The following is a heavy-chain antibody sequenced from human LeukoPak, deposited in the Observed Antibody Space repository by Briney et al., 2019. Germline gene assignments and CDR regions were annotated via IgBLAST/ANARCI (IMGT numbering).Heavy chain of an antibody. CDR2: ISHVGGT. D-gene: IGHD2-15*01. CDR3: ARGGGKDYYGMDV. CDR1: GFTFSDYA. Sequence: GGSLRLSCAASGFTFSDYAMSWVRQAPEKGLEWVSTISHVGGTYYADSVKGRFAISRDNSKNTLYLQMNSLRAEDTAVYYCARGGGKDYYGMDVWGQGTTVTVSS. J-gene: IGHJ6*02. V-gene: IGHV3-23*01.